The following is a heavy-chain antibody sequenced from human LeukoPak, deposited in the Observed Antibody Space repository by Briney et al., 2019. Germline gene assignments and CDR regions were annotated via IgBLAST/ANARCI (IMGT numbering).Heavy chain of an antibody. D-gene: IGHD2-21*01. CDR3: ARVAYGFDY. Sequence: ASVKVSCKASGYTFTSYAMHWVRQAPGQRLEWMGGIIPIFGTANYAQKFQGRVTITADESTSTAYMELSSLRSEDTAVYYCARVAYGFDYWGQGTLVTVSS. CDR2: IIPIFGTA. CDR1: GYTFTSYA. J-gene: IGHJ4*02. V-gene: IGHV1-69*13.